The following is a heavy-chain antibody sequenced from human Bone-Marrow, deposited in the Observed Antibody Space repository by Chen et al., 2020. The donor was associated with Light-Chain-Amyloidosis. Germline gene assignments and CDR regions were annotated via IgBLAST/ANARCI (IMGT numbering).Heavy chain of an antibody. V-gene: IGHV4-61*01. J-gene: IGHJ4*02. CDR2: IYYTGST. CDR3: VRRDVRWHIDF. Sequence: QAQLQESGPGLVKPSGTLSLTCTVAGASVSSAYHYWTWIRQPPGDRLEWIGYIYYTGSTKYNPSLESRIAISIDTSKNQFSLKVNSVTAADTAVYYCVRRDVRWHIDFWGQGALVTVSS. CDR1: GASVSSAYHY. D-gene: IGHD6-13*01.